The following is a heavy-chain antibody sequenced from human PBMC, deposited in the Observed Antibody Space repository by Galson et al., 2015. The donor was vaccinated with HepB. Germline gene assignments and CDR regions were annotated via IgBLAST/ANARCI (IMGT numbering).Heavy chain of an antibody. D-gene: IGHD3-22*01. Sequence: SVKVSCKASGGTFNNYAISWVRQAPGQGLEWMGRIIPNLGIANYAQKFQGRVTITADKSTTTTYMDLSSLRSEDAAVYYCARNYFDSSGYYPSGTLDVWGQGTMVTVSS. CDR2: IIPNLGIA. J-gene: IGHJ3*01. CDR1: GGTFNNYA. V-gene: IGHV1-69*04. CDR3: ARNYFDSSGYYPSGTLDV.